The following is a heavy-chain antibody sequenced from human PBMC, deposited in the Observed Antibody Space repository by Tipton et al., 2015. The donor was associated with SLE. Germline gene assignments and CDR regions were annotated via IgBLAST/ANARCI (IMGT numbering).Heavy chain of an antibody. D-gene: IGHD6-6*01. CDR1: GFTFSSYS. J-gene: IGHJ6*03. V-gene: IGHV3-48*01. Sequence: SLRLSCAASGFTFSSYSMNWVRQAPGKGLEWVSYISSSSSTIYYADSVKGRFTISRDNAKNSLYLQMNSLRAEDTAVYYCAKAPGAARRGYYMDVWGKGTTVTVSS. CDR2: ISSSSSTI. CDR3: AKAPGAARRGYYMDV.